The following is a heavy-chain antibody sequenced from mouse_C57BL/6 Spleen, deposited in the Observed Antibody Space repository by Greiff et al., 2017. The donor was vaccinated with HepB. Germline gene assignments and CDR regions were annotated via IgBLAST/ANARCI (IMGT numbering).Heavy chain of an antibody. CDR3: ARTYYGSPFDV. CDR2: IDPSDSYT. J-gene: IGHJ1*03. Sequence: QVQLQQSGAELVMPGASVKLSCKASGYTFTSYWMHWVKQRPGQGLEWIGEIDPSDSYTNYNQKFKGKSTLTVDKSSSTAYMQLSSLTSEDSAVYYCARTYYGSPFDVWGTGTTVTVSS. CDR1: GYTFTSYW. D-gene: IGHD1-1*01. V-gene: IGHV1-69*01.